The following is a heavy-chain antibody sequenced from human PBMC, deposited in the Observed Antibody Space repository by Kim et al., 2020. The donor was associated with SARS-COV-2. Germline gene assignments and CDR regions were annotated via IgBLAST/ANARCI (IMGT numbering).Heavy chain of an antibody. V-gene: IGHV3-7*01. Sequence: GGSLRLSCAASGFTFSSYWMSWVRQAPGKGLEWVATIKQDGSEKYYVDSVKGRFTISRDNAKNSLYLQMNSLRAEDTAVYYCARRYYYDSSGYYYPPYYYYYGMDVGGQETTVTLSS. J-gene: IGHJ6*02. CDR2: IKQDGSEK. CDR3: ARRYYYDSSGYYYPPYYYYYGMDV. CDR1: GFTFSSYW. D-gene: IGHD3-22*01.